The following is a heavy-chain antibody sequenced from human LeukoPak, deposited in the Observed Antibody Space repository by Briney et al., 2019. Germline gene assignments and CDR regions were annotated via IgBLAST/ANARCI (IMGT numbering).Heavy chain of an antibody. Sequence: SETLSLTCTVSGGSISSYYWSWIRQPPGKGLEWIGYIYYSGSTYYNPSLKSRVTISVDTSKNQFSLKLSSVTAADTAVYYCARDDYGDRGRGRFDPWGQGTLVTVSS. CDR1: GGSISSYY. D-gene: IGHD4-17*01. CDR2: IYYSGST. J-gene: IGHJ5*02. CDR3: ARDDYGDRGRGRFDP. V-gene: IGHV4-59*12.